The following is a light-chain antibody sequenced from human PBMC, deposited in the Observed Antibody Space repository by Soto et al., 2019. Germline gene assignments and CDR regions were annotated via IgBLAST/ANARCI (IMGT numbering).Light chain of an antibody. J-gene: IGLJ2*01. CDR3: SSYSSSGDVF. V-gene: IGLV2-14*01. Sequence: QSVLTQPASVSGSPGQSITISCTGTSSDVGGYKYVSWYQQHPGKAPKLMIYEVSNRPSGVSNRFSGSKSGNTASLTISGLQAEDEADYYCSSYSSSGDVFFGGGTKLTVL. CDR1: SSDVGGYKY. CDR2: EVS.